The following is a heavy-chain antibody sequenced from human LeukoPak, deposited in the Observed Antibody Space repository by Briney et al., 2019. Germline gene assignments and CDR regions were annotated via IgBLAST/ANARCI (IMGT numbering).Heavy chain of an antibody. V-gene: IGHV4-34*01. Sequence: SETLSLTCAVYGGSFSGYYWSWIRQPPGKGLEWIGEINHSGSTNYNPSLKSRVTISVDTSKNQFSLKLSSVTAADTAVHYCARLVPYYDSSGVTDGAFDIWGQGTMVTVSS. CDR1: GGSFSGYY. CDR3: ARLVPYYDSSGVTDGAFDI. J-gene: IGHJ3*02. D-gene: IGHD3-22*01. CDR2: INHSGST.